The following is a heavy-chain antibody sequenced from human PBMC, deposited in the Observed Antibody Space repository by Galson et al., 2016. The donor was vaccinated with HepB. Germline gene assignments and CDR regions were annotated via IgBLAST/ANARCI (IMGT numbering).Heavy chain of an antibody. V-gene: IGHV3-30*18. CDR1: NYG. J-gene: IGHJ5*02. D-gene: IGHD2-15*01. CDR3: TKQVAEGGLGDT. CDR2: LSYNGLNQ. Sequence: NYGMHWVRQAPGKGLEWVAGLSYNGLNQHYPDSLMGRFTVSRDNSKSIMYLQMDSLRPDDTAVYYCTKQVAEGGLGDTWGQGTVVTVSS.